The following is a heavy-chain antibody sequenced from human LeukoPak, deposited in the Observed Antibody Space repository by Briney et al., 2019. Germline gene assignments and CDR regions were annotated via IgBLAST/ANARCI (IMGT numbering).Heavy chain of an antibody. V-gene: IGHV3-21*01. J-gene: IGHJ4*02. Sequence: SVKGRFTISRDNAKNSLYLQMNSLRAEDTAVYYCARERARRPRGYYFDYWGQGTLVTVSS. D-gene: IGHD2-15*01. CDR3: ARERARRPRGYYFDY.